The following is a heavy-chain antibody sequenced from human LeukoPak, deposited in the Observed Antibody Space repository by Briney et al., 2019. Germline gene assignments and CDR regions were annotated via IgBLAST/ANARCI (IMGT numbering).Heavy chain of an antibody. CDR2: INPNSGGT. D-gene: IGHD6-19*01. V-gene: IGHV1-2*02. CDR3: ASQSSGWYVGYFDY. J-gene: IGHJ4*02. Sequence: ASVKVSCKASGYTFTAYYIHWVRQAPGQGPEWMGWINPNSGGTNYAQKFQGRATMTRDTSISTAYVELSRLTSDDTAVYYCASQSSGWYVGYFDYWGQGTLVTVSS. CDR1: GYTFTAYY.